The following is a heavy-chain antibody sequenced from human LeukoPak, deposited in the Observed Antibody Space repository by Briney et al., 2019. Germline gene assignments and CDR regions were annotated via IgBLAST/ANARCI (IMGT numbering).Heavy chain of an antibody. Sequence: ASVKVSCKASGYTFTSYYMHWVRQAPGQGLEWMGIINPSGGSTSYAQKFQGRVTMTRDTSTSTVYMELSSLRSEDTAVYYCARALGSIAARPDAFDIWGQGTMVTVSS. D-gene: IGHD6-6*01. V-gene: IGHV1-46*01. CDR2: INPSGGST. CDR1: GYTFTSYY. CDR3: ARALGSIAARPDAFDI. J-gene: IGHJ3*02.